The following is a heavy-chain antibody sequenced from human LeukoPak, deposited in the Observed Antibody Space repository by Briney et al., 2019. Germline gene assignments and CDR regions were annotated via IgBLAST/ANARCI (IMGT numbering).Heavy chain of an antibody. D-gene: IGHD2-21*02. CDR2: ISGGGDIT. CDR1: GFNFANHA. J-gene: IGHJ4*02. Sequence: GGSLRLSCAASGFNFANHAMSWVRQTPGRGLEWVSAISGGGDITYYADSVTGRFTISRDNSKDTLFLQMHSLRPGDTAVYYCVREDTPATANYWGQGTLVTISS. CDR3: VREDTPATANY. V-gene: IGHV3-23*01.